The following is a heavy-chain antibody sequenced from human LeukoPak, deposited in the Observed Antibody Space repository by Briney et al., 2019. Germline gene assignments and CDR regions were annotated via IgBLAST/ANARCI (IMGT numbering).Heavy chain of an antibody. Sequence: GGSLRLSCAASGFTFDDYGTSWVRQAPGKGLEWVSGINWNGGSTGYADSVKGRFTISRDNAKNSLYLQMNSLRAEDTALYYCAREEGSSSGSAFDIWGQGTMVTVSS. CDR2: INWNGGST. CDR1: GFTFDDYG. J-gene: IGHJ3*02. D-gene: IGHD6-6*01. CDR3: AREEGSSSGSAFDI. V-gene: IGHV3-20*04.